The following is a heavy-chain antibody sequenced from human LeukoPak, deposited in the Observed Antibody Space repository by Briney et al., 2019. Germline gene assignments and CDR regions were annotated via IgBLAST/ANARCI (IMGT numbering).Heavy chain of an antibody. CDR2: IYHSGST. Sequence: PSETLSLTCAVSGYPISSGYYWGWIRQPPGKGLEWIGSIYHSGSTYYNPSLKSRVTISVDTSKNQFSLKLSSVTAADTAVYYCASFFSMVRGVPFDYWGQGTLVTVSS. D-gene: IGHD3-10*01. CDR3: ASFFSMVRGVPFDY. CDR1: GYPISSGYY. J-gene: IGHJ4*02. V-gene: IGHV4-38-2*01.